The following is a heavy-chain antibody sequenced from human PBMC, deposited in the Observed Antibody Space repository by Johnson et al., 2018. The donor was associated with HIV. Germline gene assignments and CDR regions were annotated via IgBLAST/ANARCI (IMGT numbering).Heavy chain of an antibody. CDR3: ARDWEGYALDI. CDR1: GFSFSSYA. CDR2: ISYDGSNK. D-gene: IGHD1-26*01. Sequence: QVQLVESGGGVVQPGRSLRLSCAASGFSFSSYAMHWVRQAPGKGLEWVAIISYDGSNKYYADAVTGRFTISRDNSKNTLYLQMSSLRAEDTALYYFARDWEGYALDIWGQGTMVTVSS. J-gene: IGHJ3*02. V-gene: IGHV3-30*04.